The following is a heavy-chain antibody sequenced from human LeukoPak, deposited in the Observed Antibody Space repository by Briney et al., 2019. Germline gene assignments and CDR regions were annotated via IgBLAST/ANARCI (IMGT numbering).Heavy chain of an antibody. CDR1: GFTFSSYE. CDR2: ISSSGKTV. D-gene: IGHD2-8*01. Sequence: PGGSLRLSCEVSGFTFSSYEMNWVRQAPGKGLEWISYISSSGKTVFYADSVKGRFTISRDNAKNSLFLQVNSLRAEDTALYYCARDSNWAFDYWGQGTLVTVSS. CDR3: ARDSNWAFDY. J-gene: IGHJ4*02. V-gene: IGHV3-48*03.